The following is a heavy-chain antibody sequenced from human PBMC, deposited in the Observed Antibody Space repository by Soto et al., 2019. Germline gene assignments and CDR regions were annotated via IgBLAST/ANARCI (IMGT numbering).Heavy chain of an antibody. D-gene: IGHD2-21*01. Sequence: GASANSCCEASGVTRGSFDRRGERRASGPPLEWIGWIVVGSGKTDYTHNLQARVTITRDKSTSTAYMELSGLRSEDTAVYYCAATLDSGSYDFGGLPWWGQGILVTVSS. CDR3: AATLDSGSYDFGGLPW. V-gene: IGHV1-58*02. CDR1: GVTRGSFD. J-gene: IGHJ4*02. CDR2: IVVGSGKT.